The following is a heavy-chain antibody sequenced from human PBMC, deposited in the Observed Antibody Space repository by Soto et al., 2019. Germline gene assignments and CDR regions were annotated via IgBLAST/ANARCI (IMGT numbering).Heavy chain of an antibody. CDR2: IIPLYGTV. J-gene: IGHJ4*02. V-gene: IGHV1-69*06. CDR3: ARVRVIRGVIPSHFGL. Sequence: QAHLAQSGAEVKKPGSSVTVSCKASGGTFNSYGISWVRQAPGQGLDWMGVIIPLYGTVNYAQTFQGRVSITADKSTSTAYMDLNSLRSDDTAVYYCARVRVIRGVIPSHFGLWGQGTQVTVSS. D-gene: IGHD3-10*01. CDR1: GGTFNSYG.